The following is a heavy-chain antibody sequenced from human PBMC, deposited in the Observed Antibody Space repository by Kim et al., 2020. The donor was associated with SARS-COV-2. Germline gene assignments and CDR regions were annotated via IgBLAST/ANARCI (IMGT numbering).Heavy chain of an antibody. CDR1: GFTFRSYG. Sequence: GGSLRLSCAASGFTFRSYGMHWVRQAPGKGLEWVAPISYDGSNKYCADCVKGLFTISRDNSKYTVYLEMNSLRADDAAVYYCAKGRYTGYGDLDYWGQGTLVTLSS. CDR2: ISYDGSNK. V-gene: IGHV3-30*18. J-gene: IGHJ4*02. CDR3: AKGRYTGYGDLDY. D-gene: IGHD5-12*01.